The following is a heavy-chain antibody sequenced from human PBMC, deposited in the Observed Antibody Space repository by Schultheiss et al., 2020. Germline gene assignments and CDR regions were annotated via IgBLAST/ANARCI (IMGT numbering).Heavy chain of an antibody. CDR3: ARVKWPYYFDY. CDR2: IYYSGST. D-gene: IGHD5-12*01. V-gene: IGHV4-31*11. J-gene: IGHJ4*02. Sequence: SETLSLTCGVSGGSFSAFYWSWIRQHPGKGLEWIGYIYYSGSTYYNPSLKSRVTISVDTSKNQFSLKLSSVTAADTAVYYCARVKWPYYFDYWGQGTLVTVSS. CDR1: GGSFSAFY.